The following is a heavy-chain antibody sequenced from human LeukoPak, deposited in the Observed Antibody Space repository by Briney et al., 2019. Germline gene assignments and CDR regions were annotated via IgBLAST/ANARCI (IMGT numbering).Heavy chain of an antibody. CDR1: GFTFNNYG. CDR2: ISDDGRHK. Sequence: PGASLRLSCAASGFTFNNYGIHYVRQAPGKGLEWVAVISDDGRHKNYADSVKGRFTISRDNSNNTLYLQMNSLRVEDTGVYYCAKDRETTASGTFDYWGQGTLVTVSS. CDR3: AKDRETTASGTFDY. J-gene: IGHJ4*02. V-gene: IGHV3-30*18. D-gene: IGHD6-13*01.